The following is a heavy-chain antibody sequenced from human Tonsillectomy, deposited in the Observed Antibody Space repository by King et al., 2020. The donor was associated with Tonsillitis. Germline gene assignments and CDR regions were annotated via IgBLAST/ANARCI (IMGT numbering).Heavy chain of an antibody. CDR2: IIPMFGTA. J-gene: IGHJ4*02. Sequence: QLVQSGAEVKKPGSSVKVSCKASVGSFSSYAISWVRQAPGQGLEWMGGIIPMFGTAHYAQKFQGRVTITADKSTRTAYMELSSLRSEDTAVYYCARGQVKSRYCGGDCYSGVYWGQGTLVTVSS. D-gene: IGHD2-21*02. CDR3: ARGQVKSRYCGGDCYSGVY. V-gene: IGHV1-69*06. CDR1: VGSFSSYA.